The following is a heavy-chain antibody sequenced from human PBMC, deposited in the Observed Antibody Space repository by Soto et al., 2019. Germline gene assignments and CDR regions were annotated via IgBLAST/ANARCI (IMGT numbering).Heavy chain of an antibody. J-gene: IGHJ6*02. D-gene: IGHD3-3*01. CDR1: GFTFSSYA. CDR2: ISYDGSNK. V-gene: IGHV3-30-3*01. Sequence: GGSLRLSXAASGFTFSSYAMHWVRQAPGKGLEWVAVISYDGSNKYYADSVKGRFTISRDNSKNTLYLQMNSLRAEDTAVYYCARGDYDFWSGPISFYYGMDVWGQGTTVTVSS. CDR3: ARGDYDFWSGPISFYYGMDV.